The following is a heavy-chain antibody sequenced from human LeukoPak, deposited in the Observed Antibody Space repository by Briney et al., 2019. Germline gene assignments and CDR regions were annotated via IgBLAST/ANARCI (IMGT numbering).Heavy chain of an antibody. CDR3: AKGYGQRLVNNWFDP. V-gene: IGHV3-53*05. CDR1: GFTVSSNY. Sequence: GGSLRLSCAASGFTVSSNYMSWVRQAPGKGLEWVSVIYSGGSTYYADSVKGRFTISRDNSKNTLYLEMNSLRAEDTAVYYCAKGYGQRLVNNWFDPWGQGTLVTVSS. D-gene: IGHD6-13*01. CDR2: IYSGGST. J-gene: IGHJ5*02.